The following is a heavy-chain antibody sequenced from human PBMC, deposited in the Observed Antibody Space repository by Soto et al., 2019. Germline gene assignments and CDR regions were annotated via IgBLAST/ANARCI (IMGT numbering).Heavy chain of an antibody. Sequence: QVQLVQSGAEVKKPGASVKVSCKASGYTFTSYGISWVRQAPGQGLEWMGWISAYNGNTNYAQKLQDRDTMTADTSTSTGYMEVRSLRSADTAVYYCAGEGEWERRPTYYWGQGTLVTFSS. D-gene: IGHD1-26*01. CDR2: ISAYNGNT. CDR3: AGEGEWERRPTYY. J-gene: IGHJ4*02. CDR1: GYTFTSYG. V-gene: IGHV1-18*01.